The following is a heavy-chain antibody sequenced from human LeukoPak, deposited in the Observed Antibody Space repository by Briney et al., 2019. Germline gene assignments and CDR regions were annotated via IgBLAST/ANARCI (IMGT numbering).Heavy chain of an antibody. D-gene: IGHD2-2*01. CDR3: ARTTEGYCSSASCFGFSYSYYMDV. CDR1: GGSISSYY. J-gene: IGHJ6*03. CDR2: IYYSGST. Sequence: SETLSLTCTVSGGSISSYYWSWIRQPPGKGLEWIEYIYYSGSTNYNPSLKSRVTISVDTSKNQFSLKLSSVIAADTAVYYCARTTEGYCSSASCFGFSYSYYMDVWGKGTTVTISS. V-gene: IGHV4-59*01.